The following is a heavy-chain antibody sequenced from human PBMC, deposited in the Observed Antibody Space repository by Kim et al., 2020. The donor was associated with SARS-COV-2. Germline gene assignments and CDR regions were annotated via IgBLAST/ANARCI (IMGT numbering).Heavy chain of an antibody. CDR1: DGSFSGYY. J-gene: IGHJ6*02. Sequence: SETLSLTCAVYDGSFSGYYWSWIRQPPGKGLEWIGEINHSGNTNYNPSLKSRVTISVDTSKNQFSLKLSSVTAADTAVYYCARGRTVTTFYYYHGMDVWGQGTTVTVSS. D-gene: IGHD4-17*01. CDR2: INHSGNT. CDR3: ARGRTVTTFYYYHGMDV. V-gene: IGHV4-34*01.